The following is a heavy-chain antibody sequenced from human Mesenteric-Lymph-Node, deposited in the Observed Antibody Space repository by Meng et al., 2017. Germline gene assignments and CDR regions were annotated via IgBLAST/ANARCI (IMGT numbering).Heavy chain of an antibody. CDR3: ARGELLWDY. CDR2: MDYRGST. V-gene: IGHV4-30-4*08. D-gene: IGHD2-2*01. Sequence: QVQLEESGPGLVRPSETLSLTCTVSGGSVSSGSYYWSWIRQPPGKGLEWIGYMDYRGSTFYNPSLKSRVTISVDTSKNQFSLKLSSVTAADTAVYFCARGELLWDYWGQGTLVTVSS. J-gene: IGHJ4*02. CDR1: GGSVSSGSYY.